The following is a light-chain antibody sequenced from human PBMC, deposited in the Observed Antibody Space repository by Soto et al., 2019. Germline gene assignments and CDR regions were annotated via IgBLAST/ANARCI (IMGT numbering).Light chain of an antibody. J-gene: IGKJ5*01. CDR1: QSVSNAF. CDR2: DAS. CDR3: QQRNNWPPIT. Sequence: ETVLTQSPGTRSLSPRERASVSCMAIQSVSNAFLAWYQQKPGQAPRLLIYDASTRATGIPARFSGSGSETDFTLTITSLEPEDFAVYYCQQRNNWPPITFGQGTRLEIK. V-gene: IGKV3-11*01.